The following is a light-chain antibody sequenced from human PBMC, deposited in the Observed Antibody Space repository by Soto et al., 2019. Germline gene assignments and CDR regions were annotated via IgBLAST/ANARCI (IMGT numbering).Light chain of an antibody. CDR2: AAS. CDR1: YDISSS. CDR3: HQSHVTPVT. Sequence: DIQLTQSPSFLSASVEDRVTISCRASYDISSSLAWYQQEPGKPPKLLIYAASNLQSGVPSRFSGSGSGTEFALTINSLHPEDFATYYCHQSHVTPVTFGGGTKVDIK. J-gene: IGKJ4*01. V-gene: IGKV1-39*01.